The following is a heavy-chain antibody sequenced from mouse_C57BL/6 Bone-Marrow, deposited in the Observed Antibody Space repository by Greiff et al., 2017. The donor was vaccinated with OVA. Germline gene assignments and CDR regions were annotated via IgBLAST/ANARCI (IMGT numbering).Heavy chain of an antibody. J-gene: IGHJ2*01. CDR1: GYTFTSYW. V-gene: IGHV1-64*01. CDR3: AREVYDGNDYYYDC. D-gene: IGHD2-2*01. Sequence: QVQLQQPGAELVKPGASVKLSCKASGYTFTSYWMHWVKQRPGQGLEWIGLIHPNSGSTNYNEKFKSKATLTVDKSSITAYIQLRSLTSEDSAVYYCAREVYDGNDYYYDCWGKGTTLTVSS. CDR2: IHPNSGST.